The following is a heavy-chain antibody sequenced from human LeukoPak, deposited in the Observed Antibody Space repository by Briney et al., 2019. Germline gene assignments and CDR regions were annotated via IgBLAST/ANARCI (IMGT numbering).Heavy chain of an antibody. D-gene: IGHD1-26*01. CDR1: GFSFSSYW. J-gene: IGHJ4*02. Sequence: GGSLRLSCAASGFSFSSYWMYWVRQAPGKGLVWVPRIRFDGAITRYADSVKGRFTISRNNSKNTLYLQMNSLRAEDTAVYYCARNRVGATVNYFDYWGQGTLVTVSS. CDR2: IRFDGAIT. CDR3: ARNRVGATVNYFDY. V-gene: IGHV3-74*01.